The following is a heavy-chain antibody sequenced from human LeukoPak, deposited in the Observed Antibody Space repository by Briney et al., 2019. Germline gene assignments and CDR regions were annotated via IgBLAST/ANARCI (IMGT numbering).Heavy chain of an antibody. J-gene: IGHJ4*02. Sequence: PGGSLRLSCAASGFTFSSYEMNWVRQAPGKGLEWVSYISSRDNTIYYADSVKGRFTISRDNSKNTLYLQMNSLRAEDTAVYYCARTLIEYSVSSCYFDYWGQGTLVTVSS. CDR3: ARTLIEYSVSSCYFDY. D-gene: IGHD6-6*01. CDR1: GFTFSSYE. CDR2: ISSRDNTI. V-gene: IGHV3-48*03.